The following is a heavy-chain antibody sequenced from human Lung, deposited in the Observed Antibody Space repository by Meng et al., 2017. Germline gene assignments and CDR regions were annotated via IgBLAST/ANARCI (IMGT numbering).Heavy chain of an antibody. D-gene: IGHD2-8*01. CDR2: INAGNGNT. Sequence: QVQLVQSGAEGKKPGAAVKVSCKASGYTFTSYAMHWVRQAPGQRLEWMGWINAGNGNTKYSQKFQGRVTITRDTSASTAYMELSSLRSEDTAVYYCARGEGYCTNGVCSPGYWGQGTLVTAPQ. CDR1: GYTFTSYA. J-gene: IGHJ4*02. V-gene: IGHV1-3*01. CDR3: ARGEGYCTNGVCSPGY.